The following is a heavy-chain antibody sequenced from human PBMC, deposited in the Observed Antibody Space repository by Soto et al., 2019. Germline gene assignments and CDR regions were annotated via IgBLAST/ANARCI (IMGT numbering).Heavy chain of an antibody. V-gene: IGHV3-23*01. CDR2: ISGTGYNT. CDR3: AKAGFSSGWSPTYFDY. Sequence: GGSLRLSCAASGFTFTSYAMNWVHLAPGKGLEWVSAISGTGYNTYYADSVKGRFTISRDNTKNTLYLQMNSLRAEDTAVYYCAKAGFSSGWSPTYFDYWGQGTLVTVSS. CDR1: GFTFTSYA. J-gene: IGHJ4*02. D-gene: IGHD6-13*01.